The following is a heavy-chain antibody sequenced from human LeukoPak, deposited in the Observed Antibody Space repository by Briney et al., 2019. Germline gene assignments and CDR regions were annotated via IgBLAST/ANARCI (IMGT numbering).Heavy chain of an antibody. CDR2: INPNSGVT. Sequence: ASVKVSCKASGYTFTGHYMHWVRQAPGQGLEWMGWINPNSGVTNYAQKFQGRVTMTRDTSITTAYMELSSLRSDDTAVYHCARGGPNYQDTSGYCHPCDYWGQGTLVTVSS. D-gene: IGHD3-22*01. CDR1: GYTFTGHY. CDR3: ARGGPNYQDTSGYCHPCDY. J-gene: IGHJ4*02. V-gene: IGHV1-2*02.